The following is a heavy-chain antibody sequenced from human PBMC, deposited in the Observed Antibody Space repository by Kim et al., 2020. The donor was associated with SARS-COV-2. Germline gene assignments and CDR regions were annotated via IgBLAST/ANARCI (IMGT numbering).Heavy chain of an antibody. D-gene: IGHD5-18*01. CDR2: INPSGGST. V-gene: IGHV1-46*01. Sequence: ASVKVSCKASGYTFTSYYMHWVRQAPGQGLEWMGIINPSGGSTSYAQKFQGRVTMTRDTSTSTVYMELSSLRSEDTAVYYCARDANSYGPDLNWFDPWGQGTLVTVSS. J-gene: IGHJ5*02. CDR1: GYTFTSYY. CDR3: ARDANSYGPDLNWFDP.